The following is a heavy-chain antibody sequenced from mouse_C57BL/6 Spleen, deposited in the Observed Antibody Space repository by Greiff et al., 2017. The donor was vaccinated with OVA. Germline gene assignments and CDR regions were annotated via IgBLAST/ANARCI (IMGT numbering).Heavy chain of an antibody. CDR3: ARKGGNSPCDY. CDR2: IYPRSGNT. CDR1: GYTFTSYG. V-gene: IGHV1-81*01. Sequence: QVQLQQSGAELARPGASVKLSCKASGYTFTSYGISWVKQRTGQGLEWIGEIYPRSGNTYYNEKFKGKATLTADKSSSTAYMELRRLTSEDSAVYCCARKGGNSPCDYWGQGTTLTVSS. D-gene: IGHD6-1*01. J-gene: IGHJ2*01.